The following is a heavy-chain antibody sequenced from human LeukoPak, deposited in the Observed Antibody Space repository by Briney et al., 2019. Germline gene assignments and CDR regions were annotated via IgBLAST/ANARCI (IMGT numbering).Heavy chain of an antibody. CDR3: AREGIADY. D-gene: IGHD3-10*01. J-gene: IGHJ4*02. V-gene: IGHV3-48*03. CDR2: ISNSGSTI. CDR1: GFTFSSHD. Sequence: PGGSLRLSCAASGFTFSSHDMNWVRQAPGKGLEWVSYISNSGSTISYADSVKGRFTISRDNATNSLYLQMNSLRAEDTAVYYCAREGIADYWGQGTLVTVSS.